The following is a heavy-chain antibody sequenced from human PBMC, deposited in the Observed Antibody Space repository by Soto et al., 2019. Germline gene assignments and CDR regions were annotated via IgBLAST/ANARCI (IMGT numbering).Heavy chain of an antibody. CDR3: AREGALGYSYGGPDY. J-gene: IGHJ4*02. V-gene: IGHV1-18*04. CDR2: ISAYNGNT. CDR1: GYTFTSYG. D-gene: IGHD5-18*01. Sequence: GASVKVSCKASGYTFTSYGISWVRQAPGQGLEWMGWISAYNGNTNYAQKLQGRVTMTTDTSTSTAYMELRSLRSDDTAVYYSAREGALGYSYGGPDYWGQGTLVTVSS.